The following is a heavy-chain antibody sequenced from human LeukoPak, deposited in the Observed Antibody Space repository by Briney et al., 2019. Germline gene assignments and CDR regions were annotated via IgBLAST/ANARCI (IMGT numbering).Heavy chain of an antibody. J-gene: IGHJ4*02. D-gene: IGHD3-22*01. CDR3: ARSVRSSGYYSEVFIDY. V-gene: IGHV1-18*01. CDR2: ISAYNGNT. Sequence: GASVKVSCKASGYTFTSYGISWVRRAPGQGLEWMGWISAYNGNTNYAQKLQGRVTMTTDTSTSTAYMELRSLRSDDTAVYYCARSVRSSGYYSEVFIDYWGQGTLVTVSS. CDR1: GYTFTSYG.